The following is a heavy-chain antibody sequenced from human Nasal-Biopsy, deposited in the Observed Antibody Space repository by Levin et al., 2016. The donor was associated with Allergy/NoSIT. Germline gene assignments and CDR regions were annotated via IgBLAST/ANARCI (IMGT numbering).Heavy chain of an antibody. CDR1: VGSTTSYY. CDR3: ARLLRAYQYESTAYPS. V-gene: IGHV4-59*08. Sequence: SETLSLTCTVSVGSTTSYYWSWVRQPPGKGLEWIASIYHSGDTKYNPSLKSRVSISIDTSKNQFSLRLSSVTAADTAVYYCARLLRAYQYESTAYPSWGRGILVTVSS. D-gene: IGHD3-22*01. J-gene: IGHJ4*02. CDR2: IYHSGDT.